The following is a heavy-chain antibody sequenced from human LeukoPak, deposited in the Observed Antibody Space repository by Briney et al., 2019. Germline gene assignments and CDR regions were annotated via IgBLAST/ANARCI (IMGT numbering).Heavy chain of an antibody. CDR1: GFIFSNYA. Sequence: GGSLRLSCAASGFIFSNYAMSWVRQAPGKGLEWVSGIVSSGTSTYYADSVNGRFTISSDNSNNTLYLQMNSLRAEDTAVYYCAKIKRRVITFGGIIVDWGQGTLVTVSS. CDR3: AKIKRRVITFGGIIVD. D-gene: IGHD3-16*02. CDR2: IVSSGTST. J-gene: IGHJ4*02. V-gene: IGHV3-23*01.